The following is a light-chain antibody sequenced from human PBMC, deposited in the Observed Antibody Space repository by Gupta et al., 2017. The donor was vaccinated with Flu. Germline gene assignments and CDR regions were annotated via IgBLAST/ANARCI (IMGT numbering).Light chain of an antibody. J-gene: IGKJ1*01. CDR1: QSVSSNY. CDR3: QQYGNSPQT. V-gene: IGKV3-20*01. Sequence: LSPGERATLSCRASQSVSSNYLAWYQQKPGQAPRLLIYGASTRASDIPDRFSGSGSGTDFTLTISRLEPDDSAVYCCQQYGNSPQTFG. CDR2: GAS.